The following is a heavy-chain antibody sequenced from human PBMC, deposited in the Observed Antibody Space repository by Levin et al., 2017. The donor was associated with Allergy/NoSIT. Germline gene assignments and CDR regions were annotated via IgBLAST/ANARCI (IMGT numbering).Heavy chain of an antibody. J-gene: IGHJ6*02. CDR1: GYTFTGYY. D-gene: IGHD6-13*01. CDR2: INPNSGGT. Sequence: ASVKVSCKASGYTFTGYYMHWVRQAPGQGLEWMGRINPNSGGTNYAQKFQGRVTMTRDTSISTAYMELSRLRSDDTAVYYCARVRGRIAAAGTPSYYYYGMDVWGQGTTVTVSS. CDR3: ARVRGRIAAAGTPSYYYYGMDV. V-gene: IGHV1-2*06.